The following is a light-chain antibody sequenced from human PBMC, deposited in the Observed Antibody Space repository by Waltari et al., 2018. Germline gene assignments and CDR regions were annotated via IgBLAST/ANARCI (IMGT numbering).Light chain of an antibody. V-gene: IGKV3-11*01. Sequence: DIVLTQSPAIRSLSPGEGASLSCRASQSVTNYLAWYQQKPGQAPRLLIYDTSNWATGIPARFSGSGFGTDFTLTISSLEPEDFAVYYCQQRRDWPLTFGGGTKVEIK. CDR1: QSVTNY. CDR3: QQRRDWPLT. CDR2: DTS. J-gene: IGKJ4*01.